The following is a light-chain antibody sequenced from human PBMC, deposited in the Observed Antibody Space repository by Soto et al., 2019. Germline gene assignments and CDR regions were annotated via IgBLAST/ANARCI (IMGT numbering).Light chain of an antibody. CDR1: ISDVGGYNY. V-gene: IGLV2-14*01. CDR3: TSYIRSSTLDYV. J-gene: IGLJ1*01. Sequence: QSVRTQPASVSGPPGQSNTISFTVTISDVGGYNYFSWYQQYPGKAPKLMIYEVSNRPSGVSNRFSGSKSGNTASLTISGLQAEDEADYYCTSYIRSSTLDYVFGTGTKV. CDR2: EVS.